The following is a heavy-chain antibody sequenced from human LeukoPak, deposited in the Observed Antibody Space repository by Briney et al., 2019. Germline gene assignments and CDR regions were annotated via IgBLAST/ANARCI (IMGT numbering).Heavy chain of an antibody. CDR1: GYTFTSYG. CDR3: VRGYDIWTGYYDFDY. V-gene: IGHV1-18*01. CDR2: ISAYNGNT. D-gene: IGHD3-9*01. J-gene: IGHJ4*02. Sequence: ASVKVSCKASGYTFTSYGISWVRQAPGQGLEWMGWISAYNGNTNYAQKLQGRVTMTTDTSTSTAYMELSSLRSEDTAVYYCVRGYDIWTGYYDFDYWGQGTLVTVSS.